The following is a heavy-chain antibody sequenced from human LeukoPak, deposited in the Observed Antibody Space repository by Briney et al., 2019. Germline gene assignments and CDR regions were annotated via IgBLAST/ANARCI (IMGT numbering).Heavy chain of an antibody. CDR1: GFTFSSSW. J-gene: IGHJ4*02. Sequence: PGGSLRLSCAASGFTFSSSWMHWVCQAPEKGLEWVADIECDGSERYYVESVKGRLTISKDNAKNSLYLQVNSLRAEDSAVYYCATITMVRGVTDYWGQGTLVTVSS. CDR3: ATITMVRGVTDY. CDR2: IECDGSER. D-gene: IGHD3-10*01. V-gene: IGHV3-52*01.